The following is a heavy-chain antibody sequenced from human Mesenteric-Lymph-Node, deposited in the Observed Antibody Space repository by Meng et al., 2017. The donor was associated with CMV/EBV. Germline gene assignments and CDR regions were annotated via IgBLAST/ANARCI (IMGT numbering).Heavy chain of an antibody. V-gene: IGHV3-7*01. J-gene: IGHJ5*02. CDR1: GFTFSKYG. D-gene: IGHD3-16*01. Sequence: GESLKISCAASGFTFSKYGMSWVRQAPGKGLEWVANINQDGSEKYYVDSVKGRITISRDNAKNSLYLQMNSLRGEDTAVYYCARGGSSARGWFDPWGQGTLVTVSS. CDR3: ARGGSSARGWFDP. CDR2: INQDGSEK.